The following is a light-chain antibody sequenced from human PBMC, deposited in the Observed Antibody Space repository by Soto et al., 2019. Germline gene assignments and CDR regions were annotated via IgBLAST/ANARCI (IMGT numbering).Light chain of an antibody. CDR3: QQYNNWPRT. V-gene: IGKV3-15*01. J-gene: IGKJ1*01. CDR1: QSVRSY. CDR2: GAT. Sequence: EIVMTQSPATLSVPPGERATLSCRASQSVRSYLAWYQQKPGQAPRLLIHGATTRATGIPARFSGSGSGTEFTLTISSLQSEDFAVYYCQQYNNWPRTFGQGTKVDI.